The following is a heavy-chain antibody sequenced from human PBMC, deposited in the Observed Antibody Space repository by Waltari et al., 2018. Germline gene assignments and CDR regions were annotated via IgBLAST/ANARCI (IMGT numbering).Heavy chain of an antibody. CDR1: GFTLSSYW. CDR3: ARDQWFAFDI. CDR2: IKKDGSEE. V-gene: IGHV3-7*01. J-gene: IGHJ3*02. Sequence: EVQLVESGGGLVQPGGSLRLSCAASGFTLSSYWMSWVRQAPGKGPEWVANIKKDGSEEYYVDYVRGRFTISRDNAKNSLYLQMNSLRPEDTAVYYCARDQWFAFDIWGQGTMVTVSS. D-gene: IGHD3-22*01.